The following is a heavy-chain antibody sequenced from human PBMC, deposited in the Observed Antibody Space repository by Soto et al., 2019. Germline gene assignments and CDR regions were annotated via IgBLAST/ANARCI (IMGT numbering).Heavy chain of an antibody. Sequence: GGSLRLSCAASGFTFSSYAMHWVRQAPGKGLEWVAVISYDGSNKYYADSVKGRFTISRDNSKNTLYLQMNSLRAEDTAVYYCARENYGDSFDYWGQGTLVTVSS. J-gene: IGHJ4*02. CDR2: ISYDGSNK. CDR3: ARENYGDSFDY. CDR1: GFTFSSYA. D-gene: IGHD4-17*01. V-gene: IGHV3-30-3*01.